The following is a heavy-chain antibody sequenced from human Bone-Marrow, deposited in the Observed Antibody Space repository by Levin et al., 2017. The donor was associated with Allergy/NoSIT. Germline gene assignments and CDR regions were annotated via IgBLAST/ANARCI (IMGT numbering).Heavy chain of an antibody. CDR1: GFTFDNSG. V-gene: IGHV3-30*18. D-gene: IGHD3-10*01. CDR3: AKTSGSYYNYDAFDV. CDR2: ISYDGATK. Sequence: PGGSLRLSCAASGFTFDNSGLHWVRQAPGKGLEWVALISYDGATKHYADSVKGRFTISRDNSKNTLYLQMDSLRAEDTAVYYCAKTSGSYYNYDAFDVWGQGTMVTVSS. J-gene: IGHJ3*01.